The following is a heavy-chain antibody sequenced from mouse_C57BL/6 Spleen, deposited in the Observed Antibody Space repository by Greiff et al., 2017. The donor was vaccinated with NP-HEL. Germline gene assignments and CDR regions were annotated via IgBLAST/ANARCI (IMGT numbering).Heavy chain of an antibody. CDR2: INPNYGTT. Sequence: VQPTESGPELFKPGASVKISCKASGYSFTDYNMNWVKPSNGKSLEWIGVINPNYGTTSFNQKFKGKATLTVDHSSSTAYIQRNILASEDSAVYYCASERFTTALRDYLDYWGQGTTLTVSS. V-gene: IGHV1-39*01. CDR1: GYSFTDYN. J-gene: IGHJ2*01. D-gene: IGHD1-2*01. CDR3: ASERFTTALRDYLDY.